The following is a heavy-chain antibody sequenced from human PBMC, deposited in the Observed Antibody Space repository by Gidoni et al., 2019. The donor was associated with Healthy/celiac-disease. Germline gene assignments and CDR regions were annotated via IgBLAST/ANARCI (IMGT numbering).Heavy chain of an antibody. CDR1: GFTFSSYS. D-gene: IGHD2-2*01. V-gene: IGHV3-21*01. Sequence: EVPLVESGGGLVKPGGSLRLSCAASGFTFSSYSMNWVRQAPGKGLEWVSSISSSSSYIYYADSVKGRFTISRDNAKNSLYLQMNSLRAEDTAVYYCARESVVPAAMIGHYYYGMDVWGQGTTVTVSS. J-gene: IGHJ6*02. CDR2: ISSSSSYI. CDR3: ARESVVPAAMIGHYYYGMDV.